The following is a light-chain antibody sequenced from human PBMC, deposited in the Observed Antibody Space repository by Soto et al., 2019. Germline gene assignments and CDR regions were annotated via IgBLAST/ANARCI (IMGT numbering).Light chain of an antibody. Sequence: QSALTQPASVSGSPGQLITISCTGTSSDVGGYKHVSWYQQHPGKAPKLMIYEVANRPSGVPTRFSGSKSGNTASLTISGRQAEDEGDYYCSSYSASSTPVVFGGGTKVTVL. CDR1: SSDVGGYKH. CDR3: SSYSASSTPVV. CDR2: EVA. V-gene: IGLV2-14*01. J-gene: IGLJ2*01.